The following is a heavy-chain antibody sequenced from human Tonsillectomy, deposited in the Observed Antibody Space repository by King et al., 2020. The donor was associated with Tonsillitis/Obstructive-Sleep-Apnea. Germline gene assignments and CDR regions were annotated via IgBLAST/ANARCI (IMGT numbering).Heavy chain of an antibody. Sequence: VQLVESGGGLVMPGGSLRLSCAVSGFTVTEYYMSWIRQAPGKGLEWVAYISSVASHTNYADSVRGRFTISRDSAKNSLSLHMNSLRAEDTAVYYGSPHRGDIRDVGYWGQGALVTVSS. D-gene: IGHD4-17*01. CDR2: ISSVASHT. V-gene: IGHV3-11*05. CDR3: SPHRGDIRDVGY. J-gene: IGHJ4*02. CDR1: GFTVTEYY.